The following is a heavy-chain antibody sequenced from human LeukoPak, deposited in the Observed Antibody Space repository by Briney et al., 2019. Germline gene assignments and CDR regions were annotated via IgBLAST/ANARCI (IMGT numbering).Heavy chain of an antibody. Sequence: GGSLRLSCAASGFTFSSYSMNWVRQAPGKGLEWVSSISSSSYIYYADSVKGRFTISRDNAKNSLYLQMNSLRAEDTAVYYCASEPYDFWSGYYRSWGQGTLVTVSS. CDR2: ISSSSYI. CDR3: ASEPYDFWSGYYRS. CDR1: GFTFSSYS. J-gene: IGHJ5*02. D-gene: IGHD3-3*01. V-gene: IGHV3-21*01.